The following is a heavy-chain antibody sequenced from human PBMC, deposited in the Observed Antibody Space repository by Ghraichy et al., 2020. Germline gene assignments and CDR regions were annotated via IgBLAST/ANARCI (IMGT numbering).Heavy chain of an antibody. CDR2: IFHSVTS. V-gene: IGHV4-4*02. J-gene: IGHJ6*01. D-gene: IGHD3-10*01. Sequence: SETLSLTCVVPGGSITSDNWWSWVRQAPGKGLEWIGEIFHSVTSDYNPSFKSRVTISVDKSENQFSLSLTSVTAADTAVYYCARNPDTRSSGYGTDVWGQGTTVTISS. CDR1: GGSITSDNW. CDR3: ARNPDTRSSGYGTDV.